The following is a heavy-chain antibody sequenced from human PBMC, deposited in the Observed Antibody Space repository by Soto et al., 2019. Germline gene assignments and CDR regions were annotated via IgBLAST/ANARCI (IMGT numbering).Heavy chain of an antibody. D-gene: IGHD3-22*01. Sequence: QVQLVESGGGVVQPGRSLRLSCAASGFTFSSYAMHWVRQAPGKGLEWVAVITYDGSNKYYADYVKGRFTISRDNSKNTLYLQMNSLSAEDRAVYYCARVGLYDSSGYGAYWGQGTLVT. J-gene: IGHJ4*02. CDR3: ARVGLYDSSGYGAY. CDR2: ITYDGSNK. CDR1: GFTFSSYA. V-gene: IGHV3-30-3*01.